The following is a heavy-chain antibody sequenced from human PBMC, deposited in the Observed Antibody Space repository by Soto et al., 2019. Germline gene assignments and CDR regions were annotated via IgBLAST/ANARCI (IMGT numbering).Heavy chain of an antibody. CDR3: ASRTVLMVHAIHYYGLDV. V-gene: IGHV1-69*13. CDR1: GGTFSSYA. Sequence: ASGKVSCKASGGTFSSYAISWVRQAPGQGLEWMGGIIPIFGTANYAQKFQGRVTITADESTSTAYMELSSLRSEDTAVYYCASRTVLMVHAIHYYGLDVWGQGTTVTVSS. J-gene: IGHJ6*02. CDR2: IIPIFGTA. D-gene: IGHD2-8*01.